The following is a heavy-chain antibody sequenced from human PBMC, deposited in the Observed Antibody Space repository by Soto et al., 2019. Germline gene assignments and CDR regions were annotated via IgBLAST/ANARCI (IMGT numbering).Heavy chain of an antibody. D-gene: IGHD3-3*01. CDR2: ISSSDSTI. V-gene: IGHV3-11*01. CDR1: GFTFSDYF. J-gene: IGHJ4*02. CDR3: ARGGVHIFWRGYYSDY. Sequence: QVQLVESGGGSVKPGGSLRLSCAASGFTFSDYFMSWIRQAPGKGLEWVSSISSSDSTIYYADSVKGLFTISRDNAKNQLYLQMTSLRAEDTAVYYCARGGVHIFWRGYYSDYWRQGTLVTVSS.